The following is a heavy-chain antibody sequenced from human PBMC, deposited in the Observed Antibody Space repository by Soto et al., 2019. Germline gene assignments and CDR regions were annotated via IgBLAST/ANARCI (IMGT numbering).Heavy chain of an antibody. J-gene: IGHJ4*02. Sequence: GGSLRLSCAASGFTFSIYGMHWVRHAPGKGLEWVAVISYDGSNKYYADSVKGRFTISRDNSKNTLYLQMNSLRAEDTAVYYCAKDLTVDYYDSSGYQNSFDYWGQGTLVTVSS. V-gene: IGHV3-30*18. CDR3: AKDLTVDYYDSSGYQNSFDY. CDR2: ISYDGSNK. CDR1: GFTFSIYG. D-gene: IGHD3-22*01.